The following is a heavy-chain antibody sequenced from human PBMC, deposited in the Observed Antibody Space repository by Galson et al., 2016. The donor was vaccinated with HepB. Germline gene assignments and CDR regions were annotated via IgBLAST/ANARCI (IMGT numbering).Heavy chain of an antibody. CDR1: GFTFSHYG. D-gene: IGHD3-9*01. CDR3: ARQGDLLTVRYFHGMDV. V-gene: IGHV3-33*01. Sequence: SLRLSCAASGFTFSHYGIHWVRQSPGKGLEWVAFLQYDGAREYYGDPVKVRFIISRDNSKNTLYLQMNSLRAEETAVYYCARQGDLLTVRYFHGMDVWGQGTTVAVSS. CDR2: LQYDGARE. J-gene: IGHJ6*02.